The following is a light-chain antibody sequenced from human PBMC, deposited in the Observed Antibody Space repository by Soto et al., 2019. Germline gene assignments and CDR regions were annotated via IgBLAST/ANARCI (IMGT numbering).Light chain of an antibody. CDR2: WAS. Sequence: SPLSCWSSQSVLYHSNNDSYLTWYQQKPGQSPKVLIYWASTRDSGVPDRFSGSGSGTDFTLTISSLQAEDVAVYYCQQYYNIPWTFGQGTKVEIK. J-gene: IGKJ1*01. V-gene: IGKV4-1*01. CDR3: QQYYNIPWT. CDR1: QSVLYHSNNDSY.